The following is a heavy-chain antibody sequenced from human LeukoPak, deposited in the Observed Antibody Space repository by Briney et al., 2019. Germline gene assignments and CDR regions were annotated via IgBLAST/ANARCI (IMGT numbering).Heavy chain of an antibody. CDR1: GYSFTSYW. Sequence: GASLKISCQGSGYSFTSYWIGWGRQMPGKGLEWMGSIYPGDSQTKYSPSFQGQVTISVDKSISTAYLQWSGLRASDTAMFYCARRINPGAFDYWGQGTLVTVST. CDR3: ARRINPGAFDY. D-gene: IGHD2-21*01. V-gene: IGHV5-51*01. CDR2: IYPGDSQT. J-gene: IGHJ4*02.